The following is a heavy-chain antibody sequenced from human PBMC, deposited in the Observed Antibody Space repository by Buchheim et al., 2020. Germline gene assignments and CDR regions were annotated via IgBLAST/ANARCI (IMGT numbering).Heavy chain of an antibody. CDR1: GFTFSNAW. V-gene: IGHV3-15*01. CDR3: ATEGAHYYDSTDY. CDR2: IKSKTDGGTT. Sequence: EVQLVESGGGLVKPGGSLRLSCAASGFTFSNAWMSWVRQAPGKGLEWVGRIKSKTDGGTTDYAAPVKVSFTISRDDSKNSLYLQMNNLTAEDTAVYYCATEGAHYYDSTDYWGQGTL. J-gene: IGHJ4*02. D-gene: IGHD3-22*01.